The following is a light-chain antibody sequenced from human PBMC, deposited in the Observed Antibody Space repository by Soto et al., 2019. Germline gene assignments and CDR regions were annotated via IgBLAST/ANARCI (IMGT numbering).Light chain of an antibody. CDR1: QSISYW. CDR2: KAS. V-gene: IGKV1-5*03. J-gene: IGKJ1*01. Sequence: DIQMTQSPSTLSASVGDRVTITCRASQSISYWLAWCQQKPGKAPNLLIYKASSLESGVPSRFSGSGSGTEFTLTISSLQPDDFATYYCQQYNNYWTFGQGTKVEIK. CDR3: QQYNNYWT.